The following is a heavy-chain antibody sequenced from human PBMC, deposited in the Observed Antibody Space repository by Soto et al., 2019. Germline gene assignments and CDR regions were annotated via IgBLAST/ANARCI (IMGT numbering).Heavy chain of an antibody. CDR3: ARGTDGSYFYYYYGMDV. CDR1: GFTFSSYG. V-gene: IGHV3-33*01. J-gene: IGHJ6*02. Sequence: GGSLRLSCAASGFTFSSYGMHWVRQAPGKGPEWVAVIWYDGSNKYYADSVKGRFTISRDNSKNTLYLQMNSLRAEDTAVYYCARGTDGSYFYYYYGMDVWGQGTTVTVSS. CDR2: IWYDGSNK. D-gene: IGHD1-26*01.